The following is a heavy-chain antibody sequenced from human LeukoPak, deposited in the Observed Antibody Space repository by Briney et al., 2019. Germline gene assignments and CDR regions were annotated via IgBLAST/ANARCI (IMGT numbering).Heavy chain of an antibody. Sequence: SETLSPTCGVSGASLSGYYWNWIRQPPGKGLEWIGEINQSGRTNYNSSLKSRVTISADMSKNQFSLKLSSVTAADTAVYYCARLGYTKSSNYYYQYLDVWGKGAPVSVSS. CDR3: ARLGYTKSSNYYYQYLDV. CDR1: GASLSGYY. V-gene: IGHV4-34*01. CDR2: INQSGRT. D-gene: IGHD6-13*01. J-gene: IGHJ6*03.